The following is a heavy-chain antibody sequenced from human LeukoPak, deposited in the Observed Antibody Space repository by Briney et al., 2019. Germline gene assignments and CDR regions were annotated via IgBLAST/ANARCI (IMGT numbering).Heavy chain of an antibody. Sequence: ASVKVSCTVSGYTLTELSMHWVRQAPGKGLEWMGGFDPEDGETIYAQKFQGRVTMTEDTSTDTAYMELSSLRSEDTAVYYCATEVLAAVAGWYWGQGTLVTVSS. CDR2: FDPEDGET. J-gene: IGHJ4*02. V-gene: IGHV1-24*01. CDR1: GYTLTELS. CDR3: ATEVLAAVAGWY. D-gene: IGHD6-19*01.